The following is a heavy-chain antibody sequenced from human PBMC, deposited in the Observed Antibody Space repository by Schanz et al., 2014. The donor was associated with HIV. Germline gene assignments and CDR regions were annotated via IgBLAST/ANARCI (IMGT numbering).Heavy chain of an antibody. CDR1: GFTFSTYG. CDR3: ARVANWDYYGMDV. CDR2: ISYDGSNK. J-gene: IGHJ6*02. D-gene: IGHD3-16*01. Sequence: QVQLVESGGGVVPPGRSLRLSCGASGFTFSTYGMHWVRQGPGKGLEWEAFISYDGSNKYYADSVKGRFTISRDNSKNTLYLQMNSLRGEDTAVYYCARVANWDYYGMDVWGRGTTVTVSS. V-gene: IGHV3-30*03.